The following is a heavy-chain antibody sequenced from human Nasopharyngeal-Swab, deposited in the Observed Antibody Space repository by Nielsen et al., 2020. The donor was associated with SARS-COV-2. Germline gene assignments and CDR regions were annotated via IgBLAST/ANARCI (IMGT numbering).Heavy chain of an antibody. D-gene: IGHD6-19*01. Sequence: SVKVSCKASGGTFSSYAISWVRQAPGQGLEWMGGIIPIFGTANYAQKFQGRVTITADESTSTAYMELSSLRSEDTAVYYCARGGWKRYCYYYYMDVWGKGTTVTVSS. CDR1: GGTFSSYA. V-gene: IGHV1-69*13. CDR3: ARGGWKRYCYYYYMDV. CDR2: IIPIFGTA. J-gene: IGHJ6*03.